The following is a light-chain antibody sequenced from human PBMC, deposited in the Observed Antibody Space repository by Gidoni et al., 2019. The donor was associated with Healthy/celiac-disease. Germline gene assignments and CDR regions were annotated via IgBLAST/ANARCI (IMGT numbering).Light chain of an antibody. CDR2: LGS. CDR1: QSLLHSNGYNY. V-gene: IGKV2-28*01. J-gene: IGKJ3*01. CDR3: MQVLKIHT. Sequence: DIVMTQSPLSLPVTPGEPASISCRSSQSLLHSNGYNYLDWYLQKPGQSPQLLIYLGSNRASGVADRCSGSAGGTDITMKSRREEEEDVVYYYCMQVLKIHTFGPXTKVDIK.